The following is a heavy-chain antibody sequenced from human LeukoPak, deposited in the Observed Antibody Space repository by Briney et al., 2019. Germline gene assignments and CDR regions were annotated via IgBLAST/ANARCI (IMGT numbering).Heavy chain of an antibody. CDR1: GFTFSSYW. V-gene: IGHV3-74*01. J-gene: IGHJ4*02. Sequence: GGSLRLSCAASGFTFSSYWMHWVRQAPGKGLVWVSRINSDGSSTSYADSVKGRFTISRDNAKNTLYLQTKSLRAEDTAVYYCAIPFPSDSSGLYWGQGTLVTVSS. CDR3: AIPFPSDSSGLY. CDR2: INSDGSST. D-gene: IGHD3-22*01.